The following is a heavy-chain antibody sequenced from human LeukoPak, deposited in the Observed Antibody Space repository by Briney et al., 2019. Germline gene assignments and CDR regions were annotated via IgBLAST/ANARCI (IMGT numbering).Heavy chain of an antibody. CDR2: ISHSGVT. D-gene: IGHD3-3*01. Sequence: SETLSLTCAVSGGSFSGSYWGWIRHSPGKGLELIGEISHSGVTAYNPSLKSRVTISLDTSNSQFSLKLFSVTAADTAVYYCVRHPSFTLVGVVTAFDLWGRGTLVTVSS. V-gene: IGHV4-34*01. CDR1: GGSFSGSY. J-gene: IGHJ2*01. CDR3: VRHPSFTLVGVVTAFDL.